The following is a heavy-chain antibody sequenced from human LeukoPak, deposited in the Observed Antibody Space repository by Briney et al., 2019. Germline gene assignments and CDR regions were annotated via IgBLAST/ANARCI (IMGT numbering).Heavy chain of an antibody. J-gene: IGHJ3*01. CDR2: ITNSGNTI. D-gene: IGHD3-3*01. Sequence: PGGTLRLSCAASGFTFSSYEMNWVRQAPGKGLEWISYITNSGNTIYYADSVKGRFTISRDDAKNTLYLQMNSLSAEDTAVYYCARPRITIFGVVSWAFDVWGQGTMVTVSS. V-gene: IGHV3-48*03. CDR1: GFTFSSYE. CDR3: ARPRITIFGVVSWAFDV.